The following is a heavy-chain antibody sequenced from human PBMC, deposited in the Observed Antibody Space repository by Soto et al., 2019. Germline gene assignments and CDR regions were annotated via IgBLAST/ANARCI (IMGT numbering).Heavy chain of an antibody. CDR3: ASALLPTTGTVLAYYYGMDV. J-gene: IGHJ6*02. CDR2: IYYSGST. Sequence: QVQLPASGPGLVTPSETLSLTCTGSAGSIRSYSWSWIRQPPAQGLEWIGYIYYSGSTNYNPSLKSRVTISLDTSKSQFSLQLNSVTAADTSVYYCASALLPTTGTVLAYYYGMDVWGQGTTVTVSS. V-gene: IGHV4-59*01. D-gene: IGHD4-17*01. CDR1: AGSIRSYS.